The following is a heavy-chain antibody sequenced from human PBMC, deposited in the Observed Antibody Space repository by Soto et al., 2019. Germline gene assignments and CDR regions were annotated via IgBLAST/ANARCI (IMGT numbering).Heavy chain of an antibody. CDR2: ISAYNGNT. CDR1: GYTFTSYG. J-gene: IGHJ4*02. V-gene: IGHV1-18*01. CDR3: ARVGYYYGSGSYYKRGGFGY. D-gene: IGHD3-10*01. Sequence: QVQLVQSGAEVKKPGASVKVSCKASGYTFTSYGISWVRQAPGQGLEWMGWISAYNGNTNYAQKLQGRVTMTTDTSTSTAYMELRSLRSDDTAVYYWARVGYYYGSGSYYKRGGFGYWGQGTLVTVSS.